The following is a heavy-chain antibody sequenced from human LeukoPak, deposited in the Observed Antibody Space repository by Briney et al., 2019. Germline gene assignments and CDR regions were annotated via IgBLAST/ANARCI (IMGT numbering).Heavy chain of an antibody. J-gene: IGHJ4*02. V-gene: IGHV1-24*01. Sequence: ASVKVSCKVSGYALTELSMHWVRQAPGKGLEWMGGFDPEDGETIYAQKFQGRVTMTEDTSTDTAYMELSSLRSEDTAVYYCATAVDYYDSSGRHDYWGQGTLVTVSS. CDR1: GYALTELS. CDR2: FDPEDGET. CDR3: ATAVDYYDSSGRHDY. D-gene: IGHD3-22*01.